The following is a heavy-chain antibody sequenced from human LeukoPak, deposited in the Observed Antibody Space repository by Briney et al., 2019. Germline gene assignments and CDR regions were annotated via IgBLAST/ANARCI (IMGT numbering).Heavy chain of an antibody. J-gene: IGHJ5*02. V-gene: IGHV4-38-2*01. CDR3: TRHILRPRYCDFWSGYSNWFDP. Sequence: KPSETLSLTCATSGYSISSGYYWGWIRQPPGKGLEWIGSIYHSGSTYYNPSLKSRVTISVDTSKNQFSLKLSSVTAADTAVYYCTRHILRPRYCDFWSGYSNWFDPWGQGTLVTVSS. D-gene: IGHD3-3*01. CDR1: GYSISSGYY. CDR2: IYHSGST.